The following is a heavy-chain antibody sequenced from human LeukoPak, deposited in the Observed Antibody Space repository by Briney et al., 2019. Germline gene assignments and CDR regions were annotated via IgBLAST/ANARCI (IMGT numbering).Heavy chain of an antibody. V-gene: IGHV1-18*01. J-gene: IGHJ4*02. Sequence: GASVKVSCKASGYTFTSYGISWVRQAPGQGLEWMGWISAYNGYTNYAQKLQGRVTMTTDTSTSTAYMELRSLRSDDTAVYYCARWRVDTAMFHFDYWGQGTLVTVSS. CDR1: GYTFTSYG. D-gene: IGHD5-18*01. CDR3: ARWRVDTAMFHFDY. CDR2: ISAYNGYT.